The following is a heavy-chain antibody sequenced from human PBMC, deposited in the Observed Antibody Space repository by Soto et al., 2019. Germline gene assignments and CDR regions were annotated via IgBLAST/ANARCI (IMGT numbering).Heavy chain of an antibody. V-gene: IGHV1-18*01. CDR1: GYTFTTFG. D-gene: IGHD2-2*01. J-gene: IGHJ4*02. Sequence: ASVKVSCKASGYTFTTFGISWVRQAPGQGLEWMGWISTSNGNTKYAQKVQGRVTMSTDTTTSTAYMELSSLKSDDTAVYYCAREYCTSTSFYGVDYWGQGILVTVSS. CDR3: AREYCTSTSFYGVDY. CDR2: ISTSNGNT.